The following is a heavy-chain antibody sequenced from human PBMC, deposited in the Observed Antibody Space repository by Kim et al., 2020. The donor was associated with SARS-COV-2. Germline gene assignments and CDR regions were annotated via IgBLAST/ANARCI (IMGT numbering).Heavy chain of an antibody. CDR3: ARESEEGTVTSLGDAFDI. J-gene: IGHJ3*02. Sequence: SETLSLTCAVYGGSLSGYYWSWIRQPPGKGLEWIGEINHSGSTNYNPSLKSRVTISVDTSKNQFSLKLSSVIAADTAVYYCARESEEGTVTSLGDAFDIWGQGTMVTVSS. V-gene: IGHV4-34*01. CDR2: INHSGST. D-gene: IGHD4-17*01. CDR1: GGSLSGYY.